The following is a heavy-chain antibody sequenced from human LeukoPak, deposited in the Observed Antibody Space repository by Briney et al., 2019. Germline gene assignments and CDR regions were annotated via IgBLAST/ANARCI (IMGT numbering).Heavy chain of an antibody. V-gene: IGHV3-43*01. J-gene: IGHJ4*02. D-gene: IGHD2-21*02. Sequence: PGGSLRLSCAASGFTFDDYTIHWVRQAPGKGLEWVSLISWDGGSTYYADSVKGRFTNSRDNSKNSLYLQMNSLRTEDTALYYCAKGICGGDCYSLESWGQGTLVTVSS. CDR3: AKGICGGDCYSLES. CDR1: GFTFDDYT. CDR2: ISWDGGST.